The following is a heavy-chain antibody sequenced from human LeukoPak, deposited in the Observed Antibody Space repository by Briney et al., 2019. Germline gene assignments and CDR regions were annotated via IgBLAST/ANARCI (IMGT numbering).Heavy chain of an antibody. CDR3: ASWGVRFYDSSGYHFHY. J-gene: IGHJ4*02. V-gene: IGHV3-48*01. CDR2: ISSSSSTI. Sequence: GGSLRLSCAASGFTFSSYSMNWVRQAPGKGLEWVSYISSSSSTIYYADSVKGRFTISRDNSKNTLYLQMNSLRAEDTAVYYCASWGVRFYDSSGYHFHYWGQGTLVTVSS. CDR1: GFTFSSYS. D-gene: IGHD3-22*01.